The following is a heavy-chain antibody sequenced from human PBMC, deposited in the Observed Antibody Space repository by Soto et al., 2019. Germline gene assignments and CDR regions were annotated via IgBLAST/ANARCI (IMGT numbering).Heavy chain of an antibody. D-gene: IGHD5-18*01. CDR2: IIPIFGTA. V-gene: IGHV1-69*06. J-gene: IGHJ4*02. CDR1: GGTFSSYA. CDR3: ADQRDTGTIDY. Sequence: VASVKVSCKASGGTFSSYAISWVRQAPGQGLEWMGGIIPIFGTANYAQKFQGRVTITADKSTSTAYMELSSLRSEDAAVYYCADQRDTGTIDYWGQGTLVTVSS.